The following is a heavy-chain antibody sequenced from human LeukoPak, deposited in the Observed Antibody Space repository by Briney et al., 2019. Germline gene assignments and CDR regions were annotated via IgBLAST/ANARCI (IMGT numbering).Heavy chain of an antibody. CDR3: ARGRTAATGRLSDY. CDR2: IYYTGST. CDR1: GGSVSSGGYY. Sequence: SETLSLTCTVSGGSVSSGGYYWTWIRQPPGKGLEWIGYIYYTGSTNYNPSLKSRVTISVDTSKSQFSLRLTSVTAADTAVYYCARGRTAATGRLSDYWGQGTLVTVSS. D-gene: IGHD6-13*01. V-gene: IGHV4-61*08. J-gene: IGHJ4*02.